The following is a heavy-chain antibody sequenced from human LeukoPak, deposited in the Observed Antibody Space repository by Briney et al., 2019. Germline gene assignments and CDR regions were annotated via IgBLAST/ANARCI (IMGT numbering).Heavy chain of an antibody. V-gene: IGHV1-69*02. J-gene: IGHJ4*02. CDR1: GGTFSSCT. D-gene: IGHD3-3*01. CDR2: IIPILGIA. Sequence: ASVKVSCKASGGTFSSCTFSWVRQAPGQGLEWMGRIIPILGIANYAQKFQGRVRITADKSTSTAYMELSSLRSEDTAVYYCASSVIWSGYPKYCFDYWGQGTLVTVSS. CDR3: ASSVIWSGYPKYCFDY.